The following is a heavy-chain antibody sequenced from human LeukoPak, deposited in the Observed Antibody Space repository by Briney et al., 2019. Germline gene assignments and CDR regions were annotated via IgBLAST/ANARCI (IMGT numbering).Heavy chain of an antibody. V-gene: IGHV4-59*01. Sequence: SEALSLTCSVSGGSIGSYHWSWIRQPPGKGLEWIGHVHYTWNTKYNPSLTGRVSISLDRSKNQFSLSLSSLTAADTAVYYCARVASKGGMDVWGQGTTVIVSS. CDR2: VHYTWNT. J-gene: IGHJ6*02. CDR3: ARVASKGGMDV. D-gene: IGHD5/OR15-5a*01. CDR1: GGSIGSYH.